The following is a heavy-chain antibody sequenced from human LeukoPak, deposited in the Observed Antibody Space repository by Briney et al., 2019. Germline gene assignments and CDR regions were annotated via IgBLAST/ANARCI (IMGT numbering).Heavy chain of an antibody. CDR1: GYTFNTYW. CDR2: INADGSST. J-gene: IGHJ6*03. Sequence: GGSLRLSCAASGYTFNTYWMHWVRQAPGKGLVWVSSINADGSSTSYADSMKGRFTISRDNAKNTLYLQMNSLRAEDTAVYYCASQQSFHYYYMDVWGKGTTVTVSS. D-gene: IGHD2/OR15-2a*01. V-gene: IGHV3-74*01. CDR3: ASQQSFHYYYMDV.